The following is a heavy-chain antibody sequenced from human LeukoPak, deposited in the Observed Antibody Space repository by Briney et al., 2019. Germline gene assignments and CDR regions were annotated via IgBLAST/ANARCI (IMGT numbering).Heavy chain of an antibody. CDR1: AASFSSHY. J-gene: IGHJ3*02. V-gene: IGHV4-59*11. CDR3: ARDPVTVTKGFDI. D-gene: IGHD4-17*01. CDR2: ISYIGST. Sequence: SETLSLTCAVSAASFSSHYWTWIRQSPGKGLEWIGYISYIGSTNYNPSLKSRVTISIDTSRNQFSLKLRSVTAADTAVYYCARDPVTVTKGFDISGQGTMVSVSS.